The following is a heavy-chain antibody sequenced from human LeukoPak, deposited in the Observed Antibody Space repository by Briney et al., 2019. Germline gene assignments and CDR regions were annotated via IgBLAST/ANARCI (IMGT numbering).Heavy chain of an antibody. D-gene: IGHD6-13*01. V-gene: IGHV4-30-2*01. Sequence: SETLSLTCAVSGGSISSGGYSWSWIRQPPGTGLEWIGFISHSGTASYNPSLKSRLTISVDMSKNQFSLKLTSVTAADTAVYYCARDAYSSSWWDAFDIWGQGTMVTVSS. CDR1: GGSISSGGYS. J-gene: IGHJ3*02. CDR2: ISHSGTA. CDR3: ARDAYSSSWWDAFDI.